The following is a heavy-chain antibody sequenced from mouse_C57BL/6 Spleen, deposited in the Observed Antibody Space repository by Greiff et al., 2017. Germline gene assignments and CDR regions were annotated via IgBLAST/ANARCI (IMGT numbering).Heavy chain of an antibody. CDR3: ARRGYSNSHWYFDV. J-gene: IGHJ1*03. CDR1: GYTFTSYW. Sequence: QVQLQQPGAELVMPGASVKLSCKASGYTFTSYWMHWVKQRPGQGLEWIGAIDPSDSYTNYNQKFKGKSTLTVDKSSSTAYMQLSSLTSEDSAVYDCARRGYSNSHWYFDVWGTGTTVTVSS. CDR2: IDPSDSYT. D-gene: IGHD2-5*01. V-gene: IGHV1-69*01.